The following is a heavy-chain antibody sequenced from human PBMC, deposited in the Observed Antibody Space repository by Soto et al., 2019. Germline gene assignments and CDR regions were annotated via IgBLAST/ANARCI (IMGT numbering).Heavy chain of an antibody. Sequence: QVQLVQSGAEVKKPGSSVKVSCKASGGTFSSYAISWVRQAPGQGLEWMGGIIPIFGTANYAQKFQGRVTMSADECTGTAYMELSSLRSEDTAVYYCATDGGVYDYSPFDYWGQGTLVTVAS. CDR3: ATDGGVYDYSPFDY. D-gene: IGHD4-4*01. J-gene: IGHJ4*02. CDR1: GGTFSSYA. CDR2: IIPIFGTA. V-gene: IGHV1-69*12.